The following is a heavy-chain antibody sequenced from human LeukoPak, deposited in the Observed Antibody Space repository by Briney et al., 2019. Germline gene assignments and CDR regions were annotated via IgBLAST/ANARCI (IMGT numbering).Heavy chain of an antibody. V-gene: IGHV4-59*08. CDR2: IHYSGST. Sequence: SETLSLTCTVSGGSISSSYWSWIRQPPGKGLECIGYIHYSGSTNYNPSLESRVTISVDTSKNQFSLKLSSVTAADTAVYYCAAGGHGIGYHFDYWGQGTLVTVSS. CDR1: GGSISSSY. CDR3: AAGGHGIGYHFDY. D-gene: IGHD1-26*01. J-gene: IGHJ4*02.